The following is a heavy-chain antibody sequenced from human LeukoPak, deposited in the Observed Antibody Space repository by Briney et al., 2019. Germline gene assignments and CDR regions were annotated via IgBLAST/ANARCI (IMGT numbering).Heavy chain of an antibody. V-gene: IGHV1-2*02. D-gene: IGHD2-15*01. J-gene: IGHJ4*02. CDR3: ARDRVAATRSFDY. CDR1: GYTFTGYY. CDR2: INPNSGGT. Sequence: GASVKVSCKASGYTFTGYYMHWVRQAPGQGLEWMGWINPNSGGTNYAQKFQGRVTMTRDTSISTAYMELSRLRSDDTAVYYCARDRVAATRSFDYWGQGTLVTVSS.